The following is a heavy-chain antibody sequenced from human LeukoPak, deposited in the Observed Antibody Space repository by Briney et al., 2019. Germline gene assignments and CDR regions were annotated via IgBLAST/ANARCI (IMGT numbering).Heavy chain of an antibody. CDR1: GGTFSGYA. CDR3: ARFSTGYSYAPIDY. Sequence: ASVKVSCKASGGTFSGYAISWVRQAPGQGLEWMGGIIPIFGTANYAQKFQGRVTITADESTSTAYMELSSLRSEDTAVYYCARFSTGYSYAPIDYWGQGTLVTASS. V-gene: IGHV1-69*01. J-gene: IGHJ4*02. CDR2: IIPIFGTA. D-gene: IGHD5-18*01.